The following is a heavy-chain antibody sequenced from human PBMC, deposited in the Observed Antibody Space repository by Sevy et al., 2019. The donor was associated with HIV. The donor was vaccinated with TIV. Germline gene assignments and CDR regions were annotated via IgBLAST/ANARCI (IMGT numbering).Heavy chain of an antibody. CDR2: INAGNGNT. CDR1: GYTFTSYA. Sequence: ASVKVSCKASGYTFTSYAMHWVRQAPGQRLEWMGWINAGNGNTKYSQKFQGRVTITRDTSASTADMELRSLRSEETAGYYCARDRKAIFGGVTGEYNWFDPWGQGTLVTVSS. CDR3: ARDRKAIFGGVTGEYNWFDP. J-gene: IGHJ5*02. D-gene: IGHD3-3*01. V-gene: IGHV1-3*01.